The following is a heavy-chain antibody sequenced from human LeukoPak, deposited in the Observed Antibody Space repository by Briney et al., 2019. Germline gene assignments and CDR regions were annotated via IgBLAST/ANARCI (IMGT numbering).Heavy chain of an antibody. D-gene: IGHD4-17*01. V-gene: IGHV3-23*01. Sequence: GGSLRLSCAASEFTFSSYVMAWVRQAPGKGLEWVSTITPGGGTYYADSVKGRFTISRDNSKNTLYLQMNSLGAEDTAVYYCAKDYLVTKYYFDYWGQGTLVTVSS. CDR1: EFTFSSYV. J-gene: IGHJ4*02. CDR3: AKDYLVTKYYFDY. CDR2: ITPGGGT.